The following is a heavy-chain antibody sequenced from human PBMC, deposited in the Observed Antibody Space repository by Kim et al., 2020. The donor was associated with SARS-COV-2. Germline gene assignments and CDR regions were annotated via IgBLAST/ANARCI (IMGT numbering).Heavy chain of an antibody. Sequence: NTKYSQKFQGRVTITRDTSASTAYMELSSLGSEDTAVYYCARDDYGNFDYWGQGTLVTVSS. J-gene: IGHJ4*02. CDR3: ARDDYGNFDY. V-gene: IGHV1-3*01. D-gene: IGHD4-17*01. CDR2: NT.